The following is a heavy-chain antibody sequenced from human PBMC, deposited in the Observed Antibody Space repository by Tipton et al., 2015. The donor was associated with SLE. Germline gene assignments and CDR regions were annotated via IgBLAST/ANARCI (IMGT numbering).Heavy chain of an antibody. Sequence: TLSLTCTVSGDSISNSDYYWGWIRQPPGKGLEWIGEINHSGSTNYNPSLKSRVTISVDTSKNQFSLKLSSVTAADTAVYYCARDGDIVVVHDAFDIWGQGTIVTVSS. V-gene: IGHV4-39*07. J-gene: IGHJ3*02. CDR1: GDSISNSDYY. D-gene: IGHD2-2*01. CDR2: INHSGST. CDR3: ARDGDIVVVHDAFDI.